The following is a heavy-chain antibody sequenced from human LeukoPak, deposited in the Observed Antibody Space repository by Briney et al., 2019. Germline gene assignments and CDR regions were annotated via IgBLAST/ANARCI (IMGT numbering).Heavy chain of an antibody. V-gene: IGHV3-23*01. CDR2: ISGSGGST. CDR1: GFTFSSYA. CDR3: AKVADYYGSGSYDY. J-gene: IGHJ4*02. D-gene: IGHD3-10*01. Sequence: GGSLTLSCAASGFTFSSYAMSWVRQAPGKGLEWVSAISGSGGSTYYADSVKGRFTISRDNSKNTLYLQMNRLRAEDTAVYYCAKVADYYGSGSYDYWGQGTLVTVSS.